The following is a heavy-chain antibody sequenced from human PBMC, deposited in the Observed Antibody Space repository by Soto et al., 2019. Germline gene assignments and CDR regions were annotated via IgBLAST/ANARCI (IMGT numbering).Heavy chain of an antibody. J-gene: IGHJ4*02. CDR1: GGSISSGGYY. Sequence: QVQLQESGPGLVKPSQTLSLTCTVSGGSISSGGYYWSWIRQHPGKGLEWIGYIYYSGSTYYNPSLKSRVTISVHTTKNQFPLKLSSVTAADTAVYYCATATRLLNYDNFGWGQGTLVTVSS. CDR2: IYYSGST. D-gene: IGHD3-9*01. V-gene: IGHV4-31*03. CDR3: ATATRLLNYDNFG.